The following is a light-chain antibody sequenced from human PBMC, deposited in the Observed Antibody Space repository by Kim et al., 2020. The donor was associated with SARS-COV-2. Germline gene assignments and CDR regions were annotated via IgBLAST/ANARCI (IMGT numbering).Light chain of an antibody. V-gene: IGKV3-15*01. CDR2: GAS. CDR3: QQYNNWPPT. CDR1: QSVSSN. J-gene: IGKJ2*01. Sequence: EIVMTQSPATLSVSPGERATLSCRASQSVSSNLAWYQQKPGQAPRLLIYGASTRATGSPARFSGSGSGTEFTLTISSLQSEDFAVYYCQQYNNWPPTFGQGTKLEI.